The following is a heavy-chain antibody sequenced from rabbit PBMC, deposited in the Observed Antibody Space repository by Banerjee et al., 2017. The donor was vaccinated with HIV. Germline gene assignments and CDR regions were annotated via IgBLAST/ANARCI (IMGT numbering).Heavy chain of an antibody. CDR1: GFDFSGVYM. Sequence: QEQLKESGGGLVQPGGSLTLSCKASGFDFSGVYMSWVRQAPGKGLEWIGYIDPVFDSTYYATWAKGRFTISKTSSTTVALQMTSLTAADTATCFCARGSAYAGAGYALWGPGTLVTVS. CDR3: ARGSAYAGAGYAL. J-gene: IGHJ6*01. V-gene: IGHV1S45*01. D-gene: IGHD4-2*01. CDR2: IDPVFDST.